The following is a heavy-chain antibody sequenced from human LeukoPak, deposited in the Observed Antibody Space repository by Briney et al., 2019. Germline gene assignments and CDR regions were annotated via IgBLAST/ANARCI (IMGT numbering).Heavy chain of an antibody. D-gene: IGHD1-26*01. V-gene: IGHV1-2*02. Sequence: ASVKVSCKASGYTFAVYYIHWVRQAPGQGLEWMGWINPKSGGTNYAQKFQGRVTMTNDTSFNTAYMDLSRLKSDDTAVYYCARGRIMWELFDYWGQGTLVTVSS. CDR1: GYTFAVYY. J-gene: IGHJ4*02. CDR2: INPKSGGT. CDR3: ARGRIMWELFDY.